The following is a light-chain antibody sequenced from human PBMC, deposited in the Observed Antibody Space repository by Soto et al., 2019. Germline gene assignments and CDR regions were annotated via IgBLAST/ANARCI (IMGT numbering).Light chain of an antibody. CDR1: QSIRTF. V-gene: IGKV1-33*01. CDR3: QQYDNLPALT. CDR2: DAS. Sequence: DIQMTQSPSSLSASVGDRVTVTCRASQSIRTFLNWYQQKPGKAPKLLIYDASNLETGVPSRFSGSGSGTDFTFTISSLQPEDIATYYCQQYDNLPALTFGGGTKVEIK. J-gene: IGKJ4*01.